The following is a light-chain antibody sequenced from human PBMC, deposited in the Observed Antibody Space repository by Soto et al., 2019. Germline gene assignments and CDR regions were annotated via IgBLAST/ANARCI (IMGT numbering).Light chain of an antibody. CDR3: QQYKNWPPLT. J-gene: IGKJ4*01. CDR1: QSVSSN. V-gene: IGKV3-15*01. Sequence: ETVMTQSPATLSVSPGERATLSCRASQSVSSNLAWYQQKPGQAPRLLIYGASTWATGIPARFSGSGSGTDFTLTISSLQSEDFAVYFCQQYKNWPPLTFGGGTKVEIK. CDR2: GAS.